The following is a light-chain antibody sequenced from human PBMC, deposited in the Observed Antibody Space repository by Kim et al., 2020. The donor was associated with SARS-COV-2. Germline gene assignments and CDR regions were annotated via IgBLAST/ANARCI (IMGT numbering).Light chain of an antibody. CDR1: NIGSKS. Sequence: PGKQARITCGGNNIGSKSVHWYQQKPGQAPVLVIYYDSDRPSGIPERFSGSNSGNTATLTISRVEAGDEADYYCQVWDSSSDHVVFGGGTQLTVL. CDR2: YDS. J-gene: IGLJ2*01. V-gene: IGLV3-21*04. CDR3: QVWDSSSDHVV.